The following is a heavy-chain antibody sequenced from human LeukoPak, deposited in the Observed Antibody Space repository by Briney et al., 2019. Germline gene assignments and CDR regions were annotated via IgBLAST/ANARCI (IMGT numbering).Heavy chain of an antibody. CDR3: AGGEFRPMGYCGGDCYSTNSYYYGMDV. D-gene: IGHD2-21*02. CDR2: IIPIFGIA. J-gene: IGHJ6*02. V-gene: IGHV1-69*04. CDR1: GGTFSSYA. Sequence: ASVKVSCKASGGTFSSYAISWVRQAPGQGLEWMGRIIPIFGIANYAQKFQGRVTITADKSTSTAYMELSSLRSEDTAVYYCAGGEFRPMGYCGGDCYSTNSYYYGMDVWGQGTTVTVSS.